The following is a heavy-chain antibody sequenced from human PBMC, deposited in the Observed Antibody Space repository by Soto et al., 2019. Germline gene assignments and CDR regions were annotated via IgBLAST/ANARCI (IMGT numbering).Heavy chain of an antibody. CDR1: GSTFTSYG. Sequence: GASVKVSCKASGSTFTSYGIHWVRQAPGQRLEWMGWINAANGDTKYSPKFKGRVTITRDTSASTAYMELSSLRSEDTAVYYCVRRHVSATGIDWFDPWGQGTLVTVSS. D-gene: IGHD6-13*01. CDR3: VRRHVSATGIDWFDP. CDR2: INAANGDT. J-gene: IGHJ5*02. V-gene: IGHV1-3*01.